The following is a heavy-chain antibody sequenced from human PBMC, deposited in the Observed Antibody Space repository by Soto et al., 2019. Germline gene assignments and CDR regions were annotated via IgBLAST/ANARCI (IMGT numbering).Heavy chain of an antibody. D-gene: IGHD6-13*01. CDR1: GGSISSGDYY. V-gene: IGHV4-30-4*01. J-gene: IGHJ4*02. CDR2: IYYSGST. CDR3: ASRHSSPYFDY. Sequence: QVQLQESGPGLVKPSQTLSLTCTVSGGSISSGDYYWSWIRQPPGKGLEWIGSIYYSGSTYYNPSLKSRVSISVDTSKNQFSLRLNSVTAADTAVYYCASRHSSPYFDYWGQGTLVTVSS.